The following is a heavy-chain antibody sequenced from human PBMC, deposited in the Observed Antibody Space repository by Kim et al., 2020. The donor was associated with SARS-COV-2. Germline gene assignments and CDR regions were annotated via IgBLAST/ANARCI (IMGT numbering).Heavy chain of an antibody. CDR1: GFTFSDYY. V-gene: IGHV3-11*01. Sequence: GGSLRLSCAASGFTFSDYYMAWIRQAPGKGLEPPPPPSQNGITYKPDSLKDRLTISRDNAKASLHLQVSSQRVEDTAIYYCARWVGGMDVWGRGTTVTVSS. CDR2: PSQNGIT. CDR3: ARWVGGMDV. J-gene: IGHJ6*02.